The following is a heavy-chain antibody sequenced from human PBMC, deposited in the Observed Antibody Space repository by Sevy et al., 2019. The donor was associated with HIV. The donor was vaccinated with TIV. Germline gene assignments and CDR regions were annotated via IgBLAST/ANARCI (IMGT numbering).Heavy chain of an antibody. CDR1: TFSFNTYA. CDR2: ISGSGDST. J-gene: IGHJ4*02. V-gene: IGHV3-23*01. D-gene: IGHD3-16*01. Sequence: GGSLRLSCAASTFSFNTYAMSWVRRAPGKGLEWVPTISGSGDSTFYSDSVKGRFTISRDNSKNTLYLQMNSLRAEDTAVYYCAKPRGSFYFDYWGQGTLVTASS. CDR3: AKPRGSFYFDY.